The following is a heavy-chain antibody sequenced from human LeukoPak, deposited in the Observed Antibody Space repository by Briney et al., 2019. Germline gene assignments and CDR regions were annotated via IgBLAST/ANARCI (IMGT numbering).Heavy chain of an antibody. CDR2: IISSGSTI. CDR3: ARIDRDFYYMDV. D-gene: IGHD3-22*01. J-gene: IGHJ6*03. CDR1: GFSFSTRE. V-gene: IGHV3-48*03. Sequence: GGSLRLSCEASGFSFSTREMSWVRQAPGKGPEWVSYIISSGSTIYYADSVQGRFTTSRDNAKNLLFLQMNSLRPEDTGVYYCARIDRDFYYMDVWGKGTTVTVSS.